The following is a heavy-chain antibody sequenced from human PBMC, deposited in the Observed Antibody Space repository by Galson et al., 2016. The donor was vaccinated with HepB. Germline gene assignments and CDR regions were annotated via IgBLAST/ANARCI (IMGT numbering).Heavy chain of an antibody. J-gene: IGHJ4*02. CDR1: QFSLSNFG. CDR2: VSFGGKEQ. CDR3: AKELWNQRWTNYFDL. Sequence: SLRLSCAAFQFSLSNFGMHWVRQAPGQGLEWVAMVSFGGKEQYYQDSVKGRFTISRDISKNTLSLHMNSLRPEDTAVYYCAKELWNQRWTNYFDLWGQGILVTVSS. D-gene: IGHD1-14*01. V-gene: IGHV3-30*18.